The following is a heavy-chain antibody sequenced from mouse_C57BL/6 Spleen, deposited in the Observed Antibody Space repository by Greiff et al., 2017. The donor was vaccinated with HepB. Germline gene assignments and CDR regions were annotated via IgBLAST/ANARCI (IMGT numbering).Heavy chain of an antibody. Sequence: QVQLQQPGAELVKPGASVKVSCKASGYTFTSYWMHWVKQRPGQGLEWIGRIHPSDSDTNYNQKFKGKATLTVDKSSSTAYMQLSSLTSEDSAVYYCATPDSSGYGGYWGQGTTLTVSS. CDR1: GYTFTSYW. D-gene: IGHD3-2*02. CDR2: IHPSDSDT. V-gene: IGHV1-74*01. CDR3: ATPDSSGYGGY. J-gene: IGHJ2*01.